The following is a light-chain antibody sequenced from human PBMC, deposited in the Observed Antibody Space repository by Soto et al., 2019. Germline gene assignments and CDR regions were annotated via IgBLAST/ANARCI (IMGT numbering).Light chain of an antibody. CDR3: SSYTSSNTYV. V-gene: IGLV2-18*02. CDR1: SSDVGSYNR. CDR2: EVS. J-gene: IGLJ1*01. Sequence: QSVLPQPPSVSGSPGQSVAISCTGTSSDVGSYNRVSWYQQPPGTAPKVMIYEVSNRPSGVPDRFSGSKSGNTASLTISGLQAEDEADYCCSSYTSSNTYVFGTGTKVTVL.